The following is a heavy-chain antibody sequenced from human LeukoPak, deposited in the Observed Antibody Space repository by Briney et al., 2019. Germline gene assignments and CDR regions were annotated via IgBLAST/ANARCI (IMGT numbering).Heavy chain of an antibody. V-gene: IGHV3-74*01. Sequence: GGSLRLSCAVSGFTFSSYWMHWVRQAPGKGLVWVSRINSDGSSISYADSVKGRFTISRDNAKNTLYLQMNSLRPEDTAVYYCASWYQLLSYWGQGTLVTVSS. D-gene: IGHD2-2*01. J-gene: IGHJ4*02. CDR1: GFTFSSYW. CDR3: ASWYQLLSY. CDR2: INSDGSSI.